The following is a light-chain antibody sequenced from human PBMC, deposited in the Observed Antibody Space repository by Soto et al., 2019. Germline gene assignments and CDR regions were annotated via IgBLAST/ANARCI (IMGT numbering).Light chain of an antibody. J-gene: IGKJ5*01. CDR2: DVS. V-gene: IGKV3-11*01. Sequence: DIMLTQSPATLSLSLGERATLSCRASQSVSNYLAWYQQKPGQAPRLLIYDVSNRATGIPARFSGSGSGTDFTLTISSLEPEDFAVYYCQQRFTFGQGTRLEIK. CDR3: QQRFT. CDR1: QSVSNY.